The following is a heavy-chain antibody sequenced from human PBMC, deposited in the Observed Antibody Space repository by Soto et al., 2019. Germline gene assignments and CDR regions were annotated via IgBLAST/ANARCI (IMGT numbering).Heavy chain of an antibody. J-gene: IGHJ4*02. CDR3: AHRVLRTVFGLVTTTAIYFDF. Sequence: QITLNESGPTQVKPRQTLTLTCTFSGFSLTTSGVGVGWMRQSPGKAPEWLALIYWDDDKGYSPSLKSRLTITKDPSKNQVFLTMADLDPADTATYYCAHRVLRTVFGLVTTTAIYFDFWGQGTPVAVSS. V-gene: IGHV2-5*02. CDR2: IYWDDDK. D-gene: IGHD3-3*01. CDR1: GFSLTTSGVG.